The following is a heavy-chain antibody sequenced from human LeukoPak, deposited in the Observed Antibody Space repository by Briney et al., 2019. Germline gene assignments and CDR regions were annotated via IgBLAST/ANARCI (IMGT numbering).Heavy chain of an antibody. V-gene: IGHV4-30-2*01. CDR1: GGSISSGGYS. D-gene: IGHD3-10*01. Sequence: PSETLSLTCAVSGGSISSGGYSWSWIRQPPGTGLEWIGYIYHSGSTYYNPSLKSRVTISVDRSKNQFSLKLSSVTAADTAVYYCASSGYYGSGSYYHWGQGTLVTVSS. J-gene: IGHJ4*02. CDR3: ASSGYYGSGSYYH. CDR2: IYHSGST.